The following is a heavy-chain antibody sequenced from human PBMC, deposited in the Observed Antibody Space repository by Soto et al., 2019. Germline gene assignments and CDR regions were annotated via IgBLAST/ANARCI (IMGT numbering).Heavy chain of an antibody. CDR3: TTGGSTMIVVGSHDAFDI. CDR1: GFTFSNAW. Sequence: PGGSLRLSCAASGFTFSNAWMSWVRQAPGKGLEWVGRIKSKTDGGTTDYAAPVKGRFTISRDDSKNTLYLQMNSLKTEDTAVYYCTTGGSTMIVVGSHDAFDIWGQGTMVTVSS. J-gene: IGHJ3*02. V-gene: IGHV3-15*01. CDR2: IKSKTDGGTT. D-gene: IGHD3-22*01.